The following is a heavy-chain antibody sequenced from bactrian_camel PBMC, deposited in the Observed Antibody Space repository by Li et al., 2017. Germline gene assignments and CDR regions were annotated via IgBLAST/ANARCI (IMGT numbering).Heavy chain of an antibody. J-gene: IGHJ4*01. CDR1: GYTRRSNC. Sequence: HVQLVESGGGSVQAGGSLRLSCAVAGYTRRSNCLGWFRRTDEQEREGLAAIVIRDGRTYTADSVKGRFTISHDNAKNSVDLQLNSLKTEDTAMYYCAKAVSGCGDSDQSIDSADRGQGTQVTVS. V-gene: IGHV3S1*01. CDR2: IVIRDGRT. D-gene: IGHD2*01.